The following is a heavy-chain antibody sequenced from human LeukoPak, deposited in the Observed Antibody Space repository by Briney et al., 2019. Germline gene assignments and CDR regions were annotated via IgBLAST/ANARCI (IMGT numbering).Heavy chain of an antibody. Sequence: SETLSLTCTVSGGSISSYYWSWIRQPPGKGLEWIGYIYYSGSTNYNPSLKSRVTISVDTSKNQFSLKLSSVTAADTAVYYCARDPIRITMIVVPRWAFDIWGQGTMVTVPS. D-gene: IGHD3-22*01. V-gene: IGHV4-59*12. CDR3: ARDPIRITMIVVPRWAFDI. J-gene: IGHJ3*02. CDR1: GGSISSYY. CDR2: IYYSGST.